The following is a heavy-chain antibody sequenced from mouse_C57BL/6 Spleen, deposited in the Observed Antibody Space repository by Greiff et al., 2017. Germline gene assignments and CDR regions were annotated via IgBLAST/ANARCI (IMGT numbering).Heavy chain of an antibody. Sequence: QVQLQQSGAELARPGASVKMSCKASGYTFTSYTMHWVKQRPGQGLEWIGYINPSSGYTKYNQKFKDKATLTADKSSGTAYMQLRSLTSEDSAVYYCARTRGYCDYRYYAMDYWGQGTSVTVSS. V-gene: IGHV1-4*01. CDR1: GYTFTSYT. D-gene: IGHD2-4*01. J-gene: IGHJ4*01. CDR2: INPSSGYT. CDR3: ARTRGYCDYRYYAMDY.